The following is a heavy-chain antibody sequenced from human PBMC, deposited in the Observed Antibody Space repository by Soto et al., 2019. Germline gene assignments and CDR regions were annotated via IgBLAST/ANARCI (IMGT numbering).Heavy chain of an antibody. CDR2: INPNVGGT. J-gene: IGHJ5*02. CDR1: GYTFTDYY. CDR3: ARGGREVPRIPYDT. V-gene: IGHV1-2*02. Sequence: ASVKVSCKASGYTFTDYYVHWVRQAPGQGPEWMGWINPNVGGTNYARKFQGRVTMTRDTSISTVYMKLTRLSPDDTAIYYCARGGREVPRIPYDTWGQGTRVTVSS. D-gene: IGHD3-16*01.